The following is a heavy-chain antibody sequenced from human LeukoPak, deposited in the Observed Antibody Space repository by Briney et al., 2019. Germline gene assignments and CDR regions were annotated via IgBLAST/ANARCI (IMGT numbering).Heavy chain of an antibody. CDR2: IYYSGST. V-gene: IGHV4-59*01. D-gene: IGHD6-13*01. CDR1: GGSISSYY. CDR3: ARAGGGIAAASGLWFDP. Sequence: SETLSLTCTVSGGSISSYYWSWIRQPPGKGLEWIEYIYYSGSTNYNPSLKSRVTISVDTSKNQFSLKLSSVTAADTAVYYCARAGGGIAAASGLWFDPWGQGTLVTVSS. J-gene: IGHJ5*02.